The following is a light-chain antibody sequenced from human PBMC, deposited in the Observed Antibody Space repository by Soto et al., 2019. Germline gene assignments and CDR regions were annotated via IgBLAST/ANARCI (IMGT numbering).Light chain of an antibody. CDR3: CSYAGSYYV. CDR1: SSDVGGYNY. CDR2: DVS. V-gene: IGLV2-11*01. Sequence: QSVLTQPRSVSGSPGQSVTISCTGTSSDVGGYNYVSWYQQHPGKAPKLMIYDVSKRPSGVPDRFSGSKSGNTASLTICGLQAEDEADYYCCSYAGSYYVFGTGTKLTVL. J-gene: IGLJ1*01.